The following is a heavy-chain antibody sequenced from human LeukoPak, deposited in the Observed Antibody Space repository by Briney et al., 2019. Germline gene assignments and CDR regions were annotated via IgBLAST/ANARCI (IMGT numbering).Heavy chain of an antibody. V-gene: IGHV3-7*01. CDR2: IEEDGSER. J-gene: IGHJ3*02. CDR1: GFTFSNAW. CDR3: ARGRRNAFDI. Sequence: GGSLRLSCAASGFTFSNAWMGWVRQAPGKGLEWVANIEEDGSERYYVDSVRGRFTISRDNAKNTLYLQMNSLRAEDTAVYYCARGRRNAFDIWGQGTMVTVSS.